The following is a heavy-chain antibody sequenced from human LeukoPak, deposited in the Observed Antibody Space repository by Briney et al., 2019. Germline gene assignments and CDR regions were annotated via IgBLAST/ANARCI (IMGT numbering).Heavy chain of an antibody. J-gene: IGHJ6*02. V-gene: IGHV1-69*05. Sequence: SVKVSCKASGGTFSSYAISWVRQAPGQGLEWMGGIIPIFGTANYAQKFQGRVTITTDESTSTAYMELSSLRSEDTAVYYCARTYYDILTGYYIPLDVWGQGTTVTVSS. CDR2: IIPIFGTA. D-gene: IGHD3-9*01. CDR1: GGTFSSYA. CDR3: ARTYYDILTGYYIPLDV.